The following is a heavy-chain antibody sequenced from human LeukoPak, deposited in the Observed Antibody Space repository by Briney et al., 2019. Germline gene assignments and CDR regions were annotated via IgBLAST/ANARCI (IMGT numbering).Heavy chain of an antibody. CDR3: ARDPRSFTIAVAPGMDV. V-gene: IGHV3-66*01. D-gene: IGHD6-19*01. J-gene: IGHJ6*02. CDR2: IYSGGST. Sequence: GGSLRLSCAASGFTVSSNYMSWVRQAPGKGLEWVSVIYSGGSTYYADSVRGRFTISRDNSKNTLYLQMNSLRAEDTAVYYCARDPRSFTIAVAPGMDVWGQGTTVTVSS. CDR1: GFTVSSNY.